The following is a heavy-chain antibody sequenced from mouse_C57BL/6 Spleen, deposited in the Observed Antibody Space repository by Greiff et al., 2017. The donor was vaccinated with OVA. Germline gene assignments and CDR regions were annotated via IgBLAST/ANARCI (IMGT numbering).Heavy chain of an antibody. V-gene: IGHV3-6*01. Sequence: EVKLVESGPGLVKPSQSLSLTCSVTGYSITSGYYWNWIRQFPGNKLEWMGYISYDGSNNYNPSLKNRISITRDTSKNQFFLKLNSVTTEDTATYYCAEDNYWCAYWGQGTLVTVSA. CDR2: ISYDGSN. CDR1: GYSITSGYY. J-gene: IGHJ3*01. D-gene: IGHD1-3*01. CDR3: AEDNYWCAY.